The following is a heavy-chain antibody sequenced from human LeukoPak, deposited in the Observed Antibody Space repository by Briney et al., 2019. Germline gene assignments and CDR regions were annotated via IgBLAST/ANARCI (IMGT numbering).Heavy chain of an antibody. CDR3: ARRYLTVTPHFYY. CDR2: IYPGDSDT. V-gene: IGHV5-51*01. D-gene: IGHD4-11*01. Sequence: GESLKISCKGSGYSFTSYWIGWVRQMPGKGLEWMGIIYPGDSDTRYSPSFQGQVTISAGKSISTAYLQWSSLKASDTAMYYCARRYLTVTPHFYYSGHKTLVSVSS. J-gene: IGHJ4*03. CDR1: GYSFTSYW.